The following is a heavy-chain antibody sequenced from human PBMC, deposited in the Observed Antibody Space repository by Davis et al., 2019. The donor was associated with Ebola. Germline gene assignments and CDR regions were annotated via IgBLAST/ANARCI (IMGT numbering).Heavy chain of an antibody. CDR2: NYSGGST. D-gene: IGHD6-13*01. CDR1: GFTVSSNY. CDR3: ARGGAAGPYNWFDP. V-gene: IGHV3-53*01. J-gene: IGHJ5*02. Sequence: PGGSLRLSCAASGFTVSSNYMSWVRQAPGKGLEWVSVNYSGGSTYYADSVKGRFTISRDNSKNTLYLQMNSLRAEDTAVYYCARGGAAGPYNWFDPWGQGTLVTVSS.